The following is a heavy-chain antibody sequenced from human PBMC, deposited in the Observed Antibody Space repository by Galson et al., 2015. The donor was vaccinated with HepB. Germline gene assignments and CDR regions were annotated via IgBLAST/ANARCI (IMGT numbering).Heavy chain of an antibody. D-gene: IGHD3-10*01. CDR3: AKDSTYGSGSYIGY. CDR1: GFTFSSYW. Sequence: SLRLSCAASGFTFSSYWLSWVRQTPGKGLEWVANIKQDGSETYYVDSVKGRFTISRDNAKNSLYPQMNSLRAEDTALYYCAKDSTYGSGSYIGYWGQGTLVTVSS. J-gene: IGHJ4*02. V-gene: IGHV3-7*03. CDR2: IKQDGSET.